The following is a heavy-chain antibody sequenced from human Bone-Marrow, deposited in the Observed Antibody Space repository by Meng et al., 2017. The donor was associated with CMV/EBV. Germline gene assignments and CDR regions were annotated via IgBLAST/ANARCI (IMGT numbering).Heavy chain of an antibody. CDR3: ARGWRTYATGGYRYNGYFGY. V-gene: IGHV3-66*02. J-gene: IGHJ4*03. CDR1: GFTVSSNY. Sequence: GESLKISCAASGFTVSSNYMSWVRQAPGKGLEWVSVIYSGGNTYYTDSVKGRFTISRDNSKNTLYLQMKSLRPEDAAVYYCARGWRTYATGGYRYNGYFGYWGHGTLVTVSS. CDR2: IYSGGNT. D-gene: IGHD2-8*02.